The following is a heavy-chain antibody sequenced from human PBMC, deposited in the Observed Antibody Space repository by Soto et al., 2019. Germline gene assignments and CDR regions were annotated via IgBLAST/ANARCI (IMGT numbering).Heavy chain of an antibody. CDR2: IYHIGST. Sequence: SETLSLTCTVSGGSISSYYWSWIRQPPGKGLEWIGDIYHIGSTNYNPSLRGRVTISVDTSNNQFSLTLNYVTAADTAVYYCATLPPRIEVTVLPIPTWGQGTLVTVSS. V-gene: IGHV4-59*12. D-gene: IGHD2-15*01. CDR1: GGSISSYY. CDR3: ATLPPRIEVTVLPIPT. J-gene: IGHJ5*02.